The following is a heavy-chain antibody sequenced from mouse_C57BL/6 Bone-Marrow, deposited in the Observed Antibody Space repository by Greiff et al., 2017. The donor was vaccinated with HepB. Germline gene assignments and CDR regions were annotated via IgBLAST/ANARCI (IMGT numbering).Heavy chain of an antibody. CDR3: AAYYSNLRFFAY. D-gene: IGHD2-5*01. J-gene: IGHJ3*01. CDR1: GFTFSSYA. CDR2: ISDGGSYT. V-gene: IGHV5-4*01. Sequence: EVQRVESGGGLVKPGGSLKLSCAASGFTFSSYAMSWVRQTPEKRLEWVATISDGGSYTYYPDNVKGRFTISRDNAKNNLYLQMSHLKSEDTAMYYCAAYYSNLRFFAYWGQGTLVTVSA.